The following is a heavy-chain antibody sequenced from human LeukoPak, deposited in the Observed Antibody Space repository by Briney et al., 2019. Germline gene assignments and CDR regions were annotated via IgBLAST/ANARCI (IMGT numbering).Heavy chain of an antibody. CDR1: GCTLSSYY. CDR2: IYTSGSI. CDR3: ARDHKGYCSSTSCYMMDV. V-gene: IGHV4-4*07. J-gene: IGHJ6*04. D-gene: IGHD2-2*02. Sequence: SETLSLTGTLSGCTLSSYYWSWIRQPAGKGLEWIGRIYTSGSINYNPPLKSRITMSVDTSTNQFSLKLSSVTAADTAVYYCARDHKGYCSSTSCYMMDVWGKGTTVTASS.